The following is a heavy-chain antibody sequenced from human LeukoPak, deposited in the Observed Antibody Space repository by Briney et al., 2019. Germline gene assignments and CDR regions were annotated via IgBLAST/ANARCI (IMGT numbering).Heavy chain of an antibody. Sequence: GASVKVSCKASGYTFTDHNMHWVRQAPGQGLELMGYINPNSGVTNHAQRFQGRVTISRDTSIRTAYMELSSLRSDDTAVYYCAGAPRYGSWGFDSWGQGTLVTVSS. V-gene: IGHV1-2*02. CDR1: GYTFTDHN. J-gene: IGHJ4*02. CDR3: AGAPRYGSWGFDS. CDR2: INPNSGVT. D-gene: IGHD7-27*01.